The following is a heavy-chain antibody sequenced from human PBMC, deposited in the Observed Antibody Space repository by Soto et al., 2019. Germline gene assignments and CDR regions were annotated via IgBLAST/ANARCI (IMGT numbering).Heavy chain of an antibody. Sequence: SLRLSCAASGFTFSSYEMNWVRQAPGKGLEWVSYISSSGSTIYYADSVKGRFTIFRDNDKNTVFLEIDSLRAEDTAVYYCAKVFSPEGGNYFDHWDPGXLVTV. CDR2: ISSSGSTI. CDR1: GFTFSSYE. CDR3: AKVFSPEGGNYFDH. J-gene: IGHJ4*02. V-gene: IGHV3-48*03.